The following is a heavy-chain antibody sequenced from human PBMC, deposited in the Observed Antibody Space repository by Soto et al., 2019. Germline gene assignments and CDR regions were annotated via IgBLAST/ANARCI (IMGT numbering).Heavy chain of an antibody. CDR1: GDSFRSYH. J-gene: IGHJ4*02. CDR2: IHYSGNA. D-gene: IGHD6-6*01. Sequence: SETLSLTCTVSGDSFRSYHWSWIRQPPGKRLEWIGYIHYSGNAKYNPSLQSRLTISVDTSKNQLSLKLTSVTAADTAMYYCVRHPSSSFDSWGQGTLVTVSS. V-gene: IGHV4-59*08. CDR3: VRHPSSSFDS.